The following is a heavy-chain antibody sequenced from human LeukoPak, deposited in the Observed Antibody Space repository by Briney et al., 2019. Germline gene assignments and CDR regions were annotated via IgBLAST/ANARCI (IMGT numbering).Heavy chain of an antibody. CDR1: GVTFSSYA. CDR3: AREANYDGSGYYSRDHYFDY. D-gene: IGHD3-22*01. J-gene: IGHJ4*02. V-gene: IGHV3-30-3*01. Sequence: GGTLRLSCAASGVTFSSYAMHWVRQAAGKGLEWVAVISYDGSNKYYADSVKGRCTISRDNSKNTLYLQMNSLRAEDTAVYFCAREANYDGSGYYSRDHYFDYWGQGTLVTVSS. CDR2: ISYDGSNK.